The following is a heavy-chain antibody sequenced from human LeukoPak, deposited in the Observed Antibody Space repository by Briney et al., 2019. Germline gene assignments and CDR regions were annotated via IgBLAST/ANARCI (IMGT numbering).Heavy chain of an antibody. J-gene: IGHJ4*02. CDR1: GFTFSSYG. CDR3: AKDLGYGDYLFDY. CDR2: IRYDGSNK. D-gene: IGHD4-17*01. V-gene: IGHV3-30*02. Sequence: PGGSLRLSCAASGFTFSSYGMHWVRQAPGNGLEWVAFIRYDGSNKYYAASVKGRFTISRDNSKNTLYLQMNSLRAEDTAVYYCAKDLGYGDYLFDYWGQGTLVTVSS.